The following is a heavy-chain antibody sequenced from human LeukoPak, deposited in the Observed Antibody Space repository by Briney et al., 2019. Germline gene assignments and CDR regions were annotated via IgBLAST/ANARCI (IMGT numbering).Heavy chain of an antibody. CDR3: ARDDVVLHYASFEGAFDI. V-gene: IGHV3-21*01. CDR1: GFTFSSYS. D-gene: IGHD2-8*01. CDR2: ISSSSSYI. Sequence: PGGSLRLSCAASGFTFSSYSMNWVRQAPGKGLEWVSSISSSSSYIYYADSVKGRFTISRDNAKNSLYLQMNSLRAEDTAVYYCARDDVVLHYASFEGAFDIWGQGTMVTVSS. J-gene: IGHJ3*02.